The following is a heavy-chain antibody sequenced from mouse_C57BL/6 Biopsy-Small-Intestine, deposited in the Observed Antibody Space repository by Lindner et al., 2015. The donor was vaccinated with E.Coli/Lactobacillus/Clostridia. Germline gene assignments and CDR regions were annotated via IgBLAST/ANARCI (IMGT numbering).Heavy chain of an antibody. CDR3: ARERGTTVAYAMDY. Sequence: VQLQESGAELVRPGTSVKVSCQAPGYAFTNYLIEWVKQRPGQGLEWIGVINPGSGGTNYNEKFKGKATLTADKSSSTAYMQLSSLTSEDSAVYFCARERGTTVAYAMDYWGQGTSVTVSS. CDR2: INPGSGGT. J-gene: IGHJ4*01. V-gene: IGHV1-54*01. D-gene: IGHD1-1*01. CDR1: GYAFTNYL.